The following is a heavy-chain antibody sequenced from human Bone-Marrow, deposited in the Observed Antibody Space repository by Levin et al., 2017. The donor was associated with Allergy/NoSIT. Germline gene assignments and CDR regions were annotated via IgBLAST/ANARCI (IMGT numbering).Heavy chain of an antibody. CDR3: AREQSATGTCAPTDLGLQH. Sequence: GESLKISCAASGFTFSTYSMTWVRQAPGKGLEWVSSISSTSSHIFYADSLKGRFTISRDNAKNSLYLQMNSLRADDTALYYCAREQSATGTCAPTDLGLQHWGQGTLVTVSS. V-gene: IGHV3-21*01. J-gene: IGHJ1*01. D-gene: IGHD6-13*01. CDR2: ISSTSSHI. CDR1: GFTFSTYS.